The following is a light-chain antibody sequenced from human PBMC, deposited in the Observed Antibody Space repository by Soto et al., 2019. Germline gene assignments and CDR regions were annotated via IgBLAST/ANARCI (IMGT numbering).Light chain of an antibody. CDR3: QQYGSTPGT. Sequence: EFVLTQSPGTLSPSPGERATLSCRASQTVTSNYLAWYQQKPGQAPRLLFFGASIRATGLPDRFRGGGSGTDFTLTISRLAPEDFAVYYCQQYGSTPGTVGQGTKVDIK. CDR2: GAS. J-gene: IGKJ1*01. CDR1: QTVTSNY. V-gene: IGKV3-20*01.